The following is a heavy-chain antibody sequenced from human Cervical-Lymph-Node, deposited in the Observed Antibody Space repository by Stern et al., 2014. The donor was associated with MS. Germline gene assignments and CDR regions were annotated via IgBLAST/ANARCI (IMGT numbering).Heavy chain of an antibody. CDR3: ARDRGLTHYFYGMDV. CDR1: GFTFSDYG. J-gene: IGHJ6*02. CDR2: ATYDGSDQ. Sequence: VQLVESGGGVVQPGKSLRLSCAASGFTFSDYGMNWVRQAPGKGLEWGALATYDGSDQYYADSVKGRFTVSRDNSKNTVLLQMNGLRPEDTAVYFCARDRGLTHYFYGMDVWGQGTTVTVSS. V-gene: IGHV3-30*03. D-gene: IGHD3-10*01.